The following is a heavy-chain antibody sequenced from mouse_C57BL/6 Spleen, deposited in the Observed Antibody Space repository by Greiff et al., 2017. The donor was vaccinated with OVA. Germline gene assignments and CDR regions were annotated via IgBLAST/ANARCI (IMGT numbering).Heavy chain of an antibody. J-gene: IGHJ2*01. CDR3: ARDYYGLGY. D-gene: IGHD1-1*01. CDR2: ISSGSSTI. CDR1: GFTFSDYG. V-gene: IGHV5-17*01. Sequence: EVQLVESGGGLVKPGGSLKLSCAASGFTFSDYGMHWVRQAPEKGLEWVAYISSGSSTIYYADPVKGRFTISRDNAKNTLFLQKTSLRSEDTAMYYCARDYYGLGYWGQGTTLTVSS.